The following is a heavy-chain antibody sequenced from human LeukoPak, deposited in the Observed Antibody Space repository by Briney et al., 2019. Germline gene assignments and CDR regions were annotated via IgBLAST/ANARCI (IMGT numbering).Heavy chain of an antibody. CDR1: GFTFSSYA. CDR3: AKGGVPVVSPAVN. J-gene: IGHJ4*02. Sequence: PGGSLRLSCAASGFTFSSYAMHWVRQAPGKGLEWMAVISYDGSNKYYADSVKGRFTISRDNSKNTLYLQMNSLRAEDTAVYYCAKGGVPVVSPAVNWGQGTLVTVSS. CDR2: ISYDGSNK. V-gene: IGHV3-30-3*01. D-gene: IGHD2-2*01.